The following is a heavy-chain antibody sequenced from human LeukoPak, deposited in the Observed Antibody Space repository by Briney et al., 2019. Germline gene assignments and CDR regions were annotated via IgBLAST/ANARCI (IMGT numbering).Heavy chain of an antibody. CDR2: IDPSGGRT. CDR3: ARVDVHTDAQKY. CDR1: GYTFTNYY. Sequence: GASVKVSCKASGYTFTNYYMHWVRQAPGQGREWMGMIDPSGGRTNYAQKFQGRVTMTRDTSTSPVYMDLSSLRSEDTAVYYCARVDVHTDAQKYWGQGTLVTVSS. D-gene: IGHD1-1*01. J-gene: IGHJ4*02. V-gene: IGHV1-46*01.